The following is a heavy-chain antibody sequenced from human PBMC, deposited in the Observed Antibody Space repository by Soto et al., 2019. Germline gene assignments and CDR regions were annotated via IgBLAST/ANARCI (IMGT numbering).Heavy chain of an antibody. D-gene: IGHD1-26*01. CDR3: ATFSGSYYKGDDY. Sequence: SETLSLTCTVSGGSISSSSYYWGWIRQPPGKGLEWIGSMYYSGSTYYNPSLKSRVTISVDTSKKQFSLKLNSVTAADTAVYYCATFSGSYYKGDDYWGQGTLVTVSS. CDR1: GGSISSSSYY. V-gene: IGHV4-39*01. CDR2: MYYSGST. J-gene: IGHJ4*02.